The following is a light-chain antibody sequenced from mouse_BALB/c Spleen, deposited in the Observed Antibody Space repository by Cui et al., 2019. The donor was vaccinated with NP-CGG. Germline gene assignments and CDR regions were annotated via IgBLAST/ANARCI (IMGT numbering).Light chain of an antibody. CDR2: GTN. Sequence: QAVVTKESALTTSPGETVTLTCRSSTGAVTTSNYANWVQEKPDHLFTGLIGGTNNRVPGAPARFSGSLIGDKAALTITGAQTEDEAIYFCALWYSNHWVFGGGTKLTVL. CDR3: ALWYSNHWV. J-gene: IGLJ1*01. V-gene: IGLV1*01. CDR1: TGAVTTSNY.